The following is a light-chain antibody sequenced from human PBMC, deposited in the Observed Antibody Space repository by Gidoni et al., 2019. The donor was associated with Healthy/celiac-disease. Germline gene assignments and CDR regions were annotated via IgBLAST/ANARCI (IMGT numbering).Light chain of an antibody. J-gene: IGKJ1*01. CDR2: KAS. CDR3: QQYNSPWT. V-gene: IGKV1-5*03. Sequence: DIQMTQSPSTLSASVGDRVPITCRASQSISSWLAWYQQKPGKAPKLLIYKASSLESGVPSRFIGSGSGTEFTLTISSLQPDDFATYYCQQYNSPWTFGQGTKVEIK. CDR1: QSISSW.